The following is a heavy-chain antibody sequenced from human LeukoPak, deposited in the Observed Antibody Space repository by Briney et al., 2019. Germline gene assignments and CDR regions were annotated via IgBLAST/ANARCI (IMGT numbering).Heavy chain of an antibody. CDR2: IKEDGSEE. V-gene: IGHV3-7*03. CDR3: AKDKTDGSGWYGVDY. Sequence: GGSLRLSCAGSGITFSRHWMSWVRQAPGKGLEWVANIKEDGSEENYVDSVKGRFTISRDNSKNSLYLQMNSLRAEDTALYYCAKDKTDGSGWYGVDYWGQGTLVTVSS. D-gene: IGHD6-19*01. J-gene: IGHJ4*02. CDR1: GITFSRHW.